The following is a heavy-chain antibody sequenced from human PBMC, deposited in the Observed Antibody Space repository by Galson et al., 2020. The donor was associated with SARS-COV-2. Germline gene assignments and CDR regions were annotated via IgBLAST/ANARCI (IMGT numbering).Heavy chain of an antibody. CDR1: GGSISSSSYY. CDR3: ARRFEEYYDSSGYLI. D-gene: IGHD3-22*01. Sequence: SETLSLTCTVSGGSISSSSYYWGWIRQPPGKRLEWIGSIHYSGSTYYNPSLKSRVTISVDTSKNQFSLKLSSVTAADTAVYYCARRFEEYYDSSGYLIWGQGTLVTVSS. J-gene: IGHJ4*02. CDR2: IHYSGST. V-gene: IGHV4-39*01.